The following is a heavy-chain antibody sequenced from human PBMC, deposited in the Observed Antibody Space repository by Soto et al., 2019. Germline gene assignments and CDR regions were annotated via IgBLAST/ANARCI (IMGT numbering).Heavy chain of an antibody. CDR3: ARATLSAAGVWFDH. CDR2: IYYSGSP. J-gene: IGHJ5*02. CDR1: GSKGIIS. Sequence: GSKGIISSRCILRPPVKGLEWIGYIYYSGSPNYNPSLKSRVTISVDTSKNQVSLKLTSVTDADTAVYYCARATLSAAGVWFDHWGQGTLVTVAS. D-gene: IGHD6-13*01. V-gene: IGHV4-59*01.